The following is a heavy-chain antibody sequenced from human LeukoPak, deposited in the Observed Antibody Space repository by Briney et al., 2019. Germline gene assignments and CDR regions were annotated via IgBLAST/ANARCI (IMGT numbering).Heavy chain of an antibody. CDR2: IYYSGST. D-gene: IGHD5-24*01. CDR3: AREIDGYNALDY. J-gene: IGHJ4*02. V-gene: IGHV4-59*01. Sequence: RSFTGTFSVASIINYYWGWFRKPPGKGREWIGDIYYSGSTNYNPSLGSRVTISVDTSKNQFSLKLGSVTAADTAVYYCAREIDGYNALDYWGQGTLVIVSS. CDR1: VASIINYY.